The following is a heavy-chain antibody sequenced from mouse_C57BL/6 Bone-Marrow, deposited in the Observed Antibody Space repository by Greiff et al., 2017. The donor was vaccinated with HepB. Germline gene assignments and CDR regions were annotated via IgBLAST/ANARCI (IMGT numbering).Heavy chain of an antibody. J-gene: IGHJ4*01. D-gene: IGHD1-1*01. CDR2: FYPGSGSI. CDR3: ARHEDNYGSSYEGAMDY. Sequence: VQLQQSGAELVKPGASVKLSCKASGYTFTEYTIHWVKQRSGQGLEWIGWFYPGSGSIKYNEKFKDKATLTADKSSSTVYMELSRLTSEDSAVYFCARHEDNYGSSYEGAMDYWGQGTSVTDSS. V-gene: IGHV1-62-2*01. CDR1: GYTFTEYT.